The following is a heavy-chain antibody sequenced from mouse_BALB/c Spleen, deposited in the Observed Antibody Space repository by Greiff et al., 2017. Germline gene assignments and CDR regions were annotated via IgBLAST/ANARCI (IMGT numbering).Heavy chain of an antibody. CDR2: IDPANGNT. V-gene: IGHV14-3*02. D-gene: IGHD1-1*02. CDR3: ARWYHYYAMDY. Sequence: EQSGAELVKPGASVKLSCTASGFNIKDTYMHWVKQRPEQGLEWIGRIDPANGNTKYDPKFQGKATITADTSSNTAYLQLSSLTSEDTAVYYCARWYHYYAMDYWGQGTSVTVSA. J-gene: IGHJ4*01. CDR1: GFNIKDTY.